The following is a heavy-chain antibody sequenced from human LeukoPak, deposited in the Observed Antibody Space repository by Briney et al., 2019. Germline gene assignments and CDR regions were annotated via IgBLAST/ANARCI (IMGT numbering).Heavy chain of an antibody. D-gene: IGHD6-19*01. CDR1: GFTFSSFV. Sequence: GGSLRLSCSASGFTFSSFVMHWVRQAPGKGLEYVSRITSSGGSTYYADSVKGRFTTSRDNSKNTLYLQMSSLRPEDTAMYYCVNQISGWVYWGQGTMVTVSS. CDR3: VNQISGWVY. V-gene: IGHV3-64D*06. CDR2: ITSSGGST. J-gene: IGHJ4*02.